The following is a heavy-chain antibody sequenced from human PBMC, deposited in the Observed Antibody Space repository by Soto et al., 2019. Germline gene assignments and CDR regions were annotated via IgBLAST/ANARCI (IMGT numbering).Heavy chain of an antibody. CDR2: VFSSGTT. CDR1: GDSITSYY. CDR3: ARVGDXXXXWYFDY. D-gene: IGHD4-17*01. J-gene: IGHJ4*02. Sequence: SETLSLTCTVSGDSITSYYWTWIRQAAGKRLECIGRVFSSGTTNYNPSLKSRVTMSVDTSKNQLSLKLTSVTAADTAVYYCARVGDXXXXWYFDYWGQGALVTVSS. V-gene: IGHV4-4*07.